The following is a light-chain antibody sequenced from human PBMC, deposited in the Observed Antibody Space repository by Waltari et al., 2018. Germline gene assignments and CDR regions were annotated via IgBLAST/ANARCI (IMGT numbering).Light chain of an antibody. Sequence: DILMTQTPLSLSVTPGQPASISCKSSQCLLFFNGKTYLYWILQKPGQPPQLLVYDASPRPSGVLDRFSGSGSGTDFTLRISRVEAEDVVFYYCMQSVQHPWTLGQGTTVEIK. CDR3: MQSVQHPWT. V-gene: IGKV2D-29*01. J-gene: IGKJ1*01. CDR1: QCLLFFNGKTY. CDR2: DAS.